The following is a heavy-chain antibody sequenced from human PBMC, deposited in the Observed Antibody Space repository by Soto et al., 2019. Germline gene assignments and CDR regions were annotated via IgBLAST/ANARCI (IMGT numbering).Heavy chain of an antibody. V-gene: IGHV1-69*01. CDR1: GGTFSSYA. CDR2: IIPIFGTA. J-gene: IGHJ6*02. D-gene: IGHD1-26*01. Sequence: QVQLVQSGAEVKKPGSSVKVSCKASGGTFSSYAISWLRQAPGQGLEWMGGIIPIFGTANYAQKLQGRVMITADESTSTAYMELSSLGSEDTAVYYCVRGDLVGANFYYYYYGMDVRVQGTTVTVSS. CDR3: VRGDLVGANFYYYYYGMDV.